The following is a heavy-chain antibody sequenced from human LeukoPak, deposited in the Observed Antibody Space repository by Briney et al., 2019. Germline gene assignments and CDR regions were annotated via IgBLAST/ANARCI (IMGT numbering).Heavy chain of an antibody. CDR1: GVSIRDYY. V-gene: IGHV4-59*01. CDR2: VSYSGST. Sequence: SETLSLTCSVSGVSIRDYYWTWIRQPPGKGLEWIGYVSYSGSTDYNPSLKSRVTISIDTSKNQFSLKLNSVTAADTAVYYCATEIVAGTLDYWGQGTPVTVSS. CDR3: ATEIVAGTLDY. J-gene: IGHJ4*02. D-gene: IGHD6-19*01.